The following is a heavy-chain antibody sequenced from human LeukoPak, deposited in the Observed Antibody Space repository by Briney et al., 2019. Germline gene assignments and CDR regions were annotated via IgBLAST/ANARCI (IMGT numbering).Heavy chain of an antibody. J-gene: IGHJ5*02. Sequence: SVKVSCKASGGTFSSYAISWVRQAPGQGLEWMGGIIPIFGTANYAQKFQGRVTITTDESTSTAYMELSSLRSEDTAVYYCARGVEEQLVPGNWFDTWGQGTLVTVSS. D-gene: IGHD6-6*01. CDR3: ARGVEEQLVPGNWFDT. CDR2: IIPIFGTA. CDR1: GGTFSSYA. V-gene: IGHV1-69*05.